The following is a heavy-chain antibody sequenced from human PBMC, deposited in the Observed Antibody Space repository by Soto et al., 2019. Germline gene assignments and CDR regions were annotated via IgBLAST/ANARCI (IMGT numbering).Heavy chain of an antibody. V-gene: IGHV1-3*01. CDR1: GYTFTSYA. CDR3: ASTYYGSGSYYSWFDP. Sequence: ASVKVSCKASGYTFTSYAMHWVRQAPGQRLEWMGWINAGNGNTKYSQKFQGRVTITRDTSASTAYMELSSLRSEDTAVYYCASTYYGSGSYYSWFDPWGQGTLVAVSS. J-gene: IGHJ5*02. CDR2: INAGNGNT. D-gene: IGHD3-10*01.